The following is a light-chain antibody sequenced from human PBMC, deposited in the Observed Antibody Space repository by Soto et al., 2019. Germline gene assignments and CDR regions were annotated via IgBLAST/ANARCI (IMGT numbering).Light chain of an antibody. CDR1: SSDVGGYNY. J-gene: IGLJ3*02. CDR3: SSYTSSNTEL. V-gene: IGLV2-14*01. Sequence: QSVLTQPASVSGSPGQSITISCTGTSSDVGGYNYVSWYQQPPGKAPKLMIYEVNNRPSGVSNRFSGSKSGNTASLTISGLQAEDEADYYCSSYTSSNTELFGGGTKLTVL. CDR2: EVN.